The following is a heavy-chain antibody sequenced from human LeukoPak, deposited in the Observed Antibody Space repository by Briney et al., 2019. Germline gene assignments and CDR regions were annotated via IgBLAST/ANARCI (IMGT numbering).Heavy chain of an antibody. CDR2: IYYSGST. CDR1: GGSISGYY. D-gene: IGHD3-16*01. Sequence: PSETLSLTCTVSGGSISGYYWSWIRQPPGKGLEWIGYIYYSGSTNYNPSLKSRVTISVDTSKNQFSLKLSSVTAADTAVYYCARASALGFEIMIDYWGQGTLVTVSS. V-gene: IGHV4-59*01. CDR3: ARASALGFEIMIDY. J-gene: IGHJ4*02.